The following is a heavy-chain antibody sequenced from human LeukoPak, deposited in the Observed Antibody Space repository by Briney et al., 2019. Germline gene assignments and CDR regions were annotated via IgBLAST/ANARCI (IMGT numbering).Heavy chain of an antibody. V-gene: IGHV3-23*01. D-gene: IGHD3-10*01. J-gene: IGHJ4*02. CDR2: ISGSGGST. CDR1: GFTFSSYA. CDR3: AKDRKQWFRELVLFDY. Sequence: GGSLRLSCAASGFTFSSYAMSWVRQAPGKGLEWVSAISGSGGSTYYADSVKGRFTISRDNSKNTLYLQMNSLRAEDTAVYYCAKDRKQWFRELVLFDYWGQGTLVTVPS.